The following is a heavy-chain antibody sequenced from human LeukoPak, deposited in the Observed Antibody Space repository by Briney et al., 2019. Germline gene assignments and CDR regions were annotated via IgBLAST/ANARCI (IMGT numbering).Heavy chain of an antibody. J-gene: IGHJ4*02. D-gene: IGHD6-13*01. CDR3: ARGPSSNWSGLDF. Sequence: GGSLRLSCAASGFSFSRHWMHWARQLPGKGLVWVSRISPTGSTTSYADSVKGRFTVSRDNAKNTLYLQVNNLRAEDTAVYYCARGPSSNWSGLDFWGQGTLLTVSS. CDR1: GFSFSRHW. V-gene: IGHV3-74*01. CDR2: ISPTGSTT.